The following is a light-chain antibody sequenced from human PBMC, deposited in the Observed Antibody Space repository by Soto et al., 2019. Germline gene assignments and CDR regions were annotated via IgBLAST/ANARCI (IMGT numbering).Light chain of an antibody. CDR3: QQYNSATYT. CDR2: TAS. Sequence: DIQMTQSPSSLSASVGDRVTITCRARQGGSNYLAWYQQKPGKVPKLMIYTASTLQSGVPSRFSGSGSGTDFTLTISSLQPEDVATYYCQQYNSATYTFGPGTNVEIK. CDR1: QGGSNY. V-gene: IGKV1-27*01. J-gene: IGKJ3*01.